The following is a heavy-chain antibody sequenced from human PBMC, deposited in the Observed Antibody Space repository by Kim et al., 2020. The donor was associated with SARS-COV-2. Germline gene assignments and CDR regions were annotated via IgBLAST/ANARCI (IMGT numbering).Heavy chain of an antibody. J-gene: IGHJ4*02. V-gene: IGHV1-24*01. CDR1: GYTLTELS. D-gene: IGHD7-27*01. CDR3: ATGERDWGTQGDFDY. CDR2: FDPEDGET. Sequence: ASVKVSCKVSGYTLTELSMHWVRQAPGKGLEWMGGFDPEDGETIYAQKFQGRVTMTEDTSTDTAYMELSSLRSEDTAVYYCATGERDWGTQGDFDYWGQGTLVTVSS.